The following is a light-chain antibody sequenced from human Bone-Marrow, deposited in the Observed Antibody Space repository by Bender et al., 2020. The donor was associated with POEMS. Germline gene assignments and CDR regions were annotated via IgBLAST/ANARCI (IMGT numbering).Light chain of an antibody. Sequence: GQRVTISCSGSSSHIGTNPVNWYQQLPGTAPKLLIYINNQRPSGVPDRFSGSKSGTSASLAISGLQSEDEADYYCAAWEDSLNGWVFGGGTKLTVL. CDR1: SSHIGTNP. CDR3: AAWEDSLNGWV. V-gene: IGLV1-44*01. CDR2: INN. J-gene: IGLJ3*02.